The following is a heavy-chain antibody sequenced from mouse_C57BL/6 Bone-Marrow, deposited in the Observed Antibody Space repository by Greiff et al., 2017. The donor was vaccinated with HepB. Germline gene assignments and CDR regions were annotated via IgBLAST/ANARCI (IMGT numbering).Heavy chain of an antibody. CDR2: IHPNSGST. CDR1: GYTFTSYW. CDR3: ARRLAYYYGSSYVGYYAMDY. Sequence: QVQLQQPGAELVKPGASVKLSCKASGYTFTSYWMHWVKQRPGQGLEWIAMIHPNSGSTNYNEKFKSKATLTVDKSSSTAYMQLSSLTSEDSAVYYCARRLAYYYGSSYVGYYAMDYWGQGTSVTVSS. V-gene: IGHV1-64*01. J-gene: IGHJ4*01. D-gene: IGHD1-1*01.